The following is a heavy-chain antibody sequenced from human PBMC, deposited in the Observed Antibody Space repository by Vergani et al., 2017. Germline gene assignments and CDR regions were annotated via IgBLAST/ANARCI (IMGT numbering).Heavy chain of an antibody. CDR3: VRVPLIRRGAGNYGINNYHGMDV. J-gene: IGHJ6*02. V-gene: IGHV3-7*01. Sequence: EGQLVESGGDWVQRGGSLRLSCAASGFISSSYWMSWVRQAPGKGLEWVANVNQDGSAKYYVDSVRGRFTISRDHAKNSRYLQMNSLRDEDTAVYFCVRVPLIRRGAGNYGINNYHGMDVWGQGTTVIVSS. CDR2: VNQDGSAK. CDR1: GFISSSYW. D-gene: IGHD3-10*01.